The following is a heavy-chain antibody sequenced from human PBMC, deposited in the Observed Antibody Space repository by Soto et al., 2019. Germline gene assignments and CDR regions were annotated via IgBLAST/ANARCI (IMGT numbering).Heavy chain of an antibody. CDR2: TYHSGST. CDR3: ARSREFDYGMDV. V-gene: IGHV4-30-2*01. CDR1: GGSISSGDYS. J-gene: IGHJ6*02. Sequence: SETLSLTCAVSGGSISSGDYSWSWIRQPPGKGLEWIGHTYHSGSTYYNPSLKSRVTISVDGSKNQFSLKLSSVTAADTAVYYCARSREFDYGMDVWGLGTTVTVSS.